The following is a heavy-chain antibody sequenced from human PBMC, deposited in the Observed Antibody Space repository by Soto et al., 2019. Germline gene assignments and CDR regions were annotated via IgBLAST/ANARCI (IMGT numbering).Heavy chain of an antibody. CDR3: ASSCSSTRCYHNRFDP. V-gene: IGHV1-18*04. Sequence: GASVKVSCKASGYTFTSYGISWVRQAPGQGLEWMGWISAYNGNTNYAQKLQGRVTMTTDTSTSTAYMELRSLRSDDTAVYYCASSCSSTRCYHNRFDPWGQGTLVTVSS. CDR2: ISAYNGNT. J-gene: IGHJ5*02. CDR1: GYTFTSYG. D-gene: IGHD2-2*01.